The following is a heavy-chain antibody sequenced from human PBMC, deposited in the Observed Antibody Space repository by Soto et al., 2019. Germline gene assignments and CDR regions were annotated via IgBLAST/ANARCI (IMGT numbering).Heavy chain of an antibody. D-gene: IGHD6-25*01. CDR3: ARGRRYQQRRVWGRADAFDI. Sequence: QVQLVQSGAEVKKPGSSVKVSCKASGGTFISYTISWVRHAPGQGLEWMGRIIPILGIAKYAQKFQGRGTNTADKSPSTAYMELSSLRSEDVAAYYCARGRRYQQRRVWGRADAFDIWGQGTMVTLSS. CDR2: IIPILGIA. V-gene: IGHV1-69*02. J-gene: IGHJ3*02. CDR1: GGTFISYT.